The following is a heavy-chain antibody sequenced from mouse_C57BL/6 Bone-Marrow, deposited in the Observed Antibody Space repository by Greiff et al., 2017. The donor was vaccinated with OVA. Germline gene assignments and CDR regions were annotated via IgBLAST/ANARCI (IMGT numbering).Heavy chain of an antibody. D-gene: IGHD1-1*01. J-gene: IGHJ3*01. CDR1: GYSFTGYY. CDR2: IYPYNGVS. CDR3: ARDSYDYGSSY. V-gene: IGHV1-31*01. Sequence: DVQLQESGPELVKPGASVKISCKASGYSFTGYYMHWVKQSHGNILDWIGYIYPYNGVSSYNQKFKGKATLTVDKSSSTAYMELRSLTSEDSAVYDCARDSYDYGSSYWGQGTLVTVSA.